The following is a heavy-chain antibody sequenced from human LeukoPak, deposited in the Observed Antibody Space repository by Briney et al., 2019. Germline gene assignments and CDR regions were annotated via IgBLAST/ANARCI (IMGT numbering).Heavy chain of an antibody. V-gene: IGHV3-20*04. CDR2: INWNGRST. Sequence: GGSLRLSCAASGFTFDDHGMNWVRQTPGKGLEWVSGINWNGRSTGYADSVKGRFTISRDNAKNSLYLQMNSLRAEATAFYYCARAKYSSTWYGNWFDPWGQGTLVTVSS. CDR1: GFTFDDHG. D-gene: IGHD6-13*01. CDR3: ARAKYSSTWYGNWFDP. J-gene: IGHJ5*02.